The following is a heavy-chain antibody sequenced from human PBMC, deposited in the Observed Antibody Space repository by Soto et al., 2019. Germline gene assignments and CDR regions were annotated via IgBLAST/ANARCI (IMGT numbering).Heavy chain of an antibody. CDR1: GFTFSSYA. D-gene: IGHD6-19*01. CDR3: ATYSTRIAVAGTLVY. J-gene: IGHJ4*02. Sequence: EVQLLESGGGLVQPGGSLRLSCAASGFTFSSYAMSWVRQAPGKGLEWVSAISGRGGSTYYADSVKGRFTISRDNSKNTLYLHMNSLRAEDTAVYYCATYSTRIAVAGTLVYWGQGTLVTVSP. CDR2: ISGRGGST. V-gene: IGHV3-23*01.